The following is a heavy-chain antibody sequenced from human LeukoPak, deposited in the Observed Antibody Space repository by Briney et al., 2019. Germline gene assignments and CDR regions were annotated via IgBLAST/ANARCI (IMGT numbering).Heavy chain of an antibody. J-gene: IGHJ4*02. CDR3: AREHNFDFWSGYPDY. V-gene: IGHV3-23*01. CDR1: GFTFSSYA. D-gene: IGHD3-3*01. Sequence: GGSLRLSCAASGFTFSSYAMSWVRQAPGKGLEWVSAISGSGGSTYYADSVKGRFTISRDNSKNTLYLQMNSLGAEDTAVYYCAREHNFDFWSGYPDYWGQGTLVTVSS. CDR2: ISGSGGST.